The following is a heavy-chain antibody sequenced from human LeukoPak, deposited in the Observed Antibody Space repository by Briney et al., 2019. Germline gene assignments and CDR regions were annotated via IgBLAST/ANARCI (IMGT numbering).Heavy chain of an antibody. Sequence: GGSLRLSCAASGFTFSSYAMSWVRQAPGKGLEWVSAISGSGGSTYYADSVKGRFTISRDNSKNTLYLQMNSLRAEDTAVYYCASAPSCSSTSRPDYWGQGTLVTVSS. D-gene: IGHD2-2*01. CDR1: GFTFSSYA. CDR2: ISGSGGST. J-gene: IGHJ4*02. V-gene: IGHV3-23*01. CDR3: ASAPSCSSTSRPDY.